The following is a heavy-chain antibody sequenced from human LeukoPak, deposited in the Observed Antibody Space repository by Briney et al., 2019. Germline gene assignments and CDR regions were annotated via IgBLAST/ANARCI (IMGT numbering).Heavy chain of an antibody. V-gene: IGHV3-74*01. J-gene: IGHJ4*02. D-gene: IGHD1-26*01. Sequence: GGSLRLSCAASGFTFSSYWMHWVRQAPGKGLVWVSRINSDGSRISYADSVKGRFTISRDNAKNTLYLQMNSLRAEDTAVYYCARDRGSTEFDYWGQGTLVTVSS. CDR2: INSDGSRI. CDR3: ARDRGSTEFDY. CDR1: GFTFSSYW.